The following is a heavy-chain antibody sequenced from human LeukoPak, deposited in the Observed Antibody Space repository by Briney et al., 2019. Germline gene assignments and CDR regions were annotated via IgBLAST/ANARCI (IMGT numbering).Heavy chain of an antibody. D-gene: IGHD6-19*01. CDR2: IWYDGSNK. J-gene: IGHJ4*02. CDR3: ARSRASSGLLGY. CDR1: GFTFSSYA. Sequence: PGRSLRLSCAASGFTFSSYAVHWVRQAPGKGLECVAVIWYDGSNKYYADSVKGRFTISRDNSKNTLYLQMNSLRAEDTAVYYCARSRASSGLLGYWGQGTLVTVSS. V-gene: IGHV3-33*01.